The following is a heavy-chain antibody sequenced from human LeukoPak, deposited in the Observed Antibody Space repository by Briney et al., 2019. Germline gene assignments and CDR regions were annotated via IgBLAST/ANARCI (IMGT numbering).Heavy chain of an antibody. CDR2: IYTSGST. J-gene: IGHJ4*02. CDR1: GGSISSYY. CDR3: ASQNSEYCSGGSCPTGLIFDY. V-gene: IGHV4-4*07. D-gene: IGHD2-15*01. Sequence: SETLSLTCTVSGGSISSYYWSWIRQPAGKGLEWIGRIYTSGSTNYNPSLKSRVTMSVDTSKNQFSLKLSSVTAADTAVYYCASQNSEYCSGGSCPTGLIFDYWGQGTLVTVSS.